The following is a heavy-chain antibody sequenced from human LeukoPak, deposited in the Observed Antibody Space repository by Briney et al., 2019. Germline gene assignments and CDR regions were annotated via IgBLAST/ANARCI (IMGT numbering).Heavy chain of an antibody. D-gene: IGHD7-27*01. Sequence: SETLSLTCAVSSVSIFSSNWWSWVRQPPGKGLEWIGQIFHSGSTSYSPSLKSRVTISVDKSKNQFSLKLTSVTAADTAVYYCASRKLGNDYWGQGTLVTVSS. CDR2: IFHSGST. V-gene: IGHV4-4*02. CDR3: ASRKLGNDY. J-gene: IGHJ4*02. CDR1: SVSIFSSNW.